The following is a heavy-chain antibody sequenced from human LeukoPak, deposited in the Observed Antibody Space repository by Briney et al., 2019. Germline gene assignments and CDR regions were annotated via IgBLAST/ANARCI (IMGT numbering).Heavy chain of an antibody. CDR2: ISGSGGST. CDR1: GFTVSSNY. Sequence: GGSLRLSCAASGFTVSSNYMSWVRQAPGKGLEWVSAISGSGGSTYYADSVKGRFTISRDNSKNTLYLQMNSLRAEDTAVYYCANARLSPMTTVTTGSYWGQGTLVTVSS. J-gene: IGHJ4*02. D-gene: IGHD4-11*01. V-gene: IGHV3-23*01. CDR3: ANARLSPMTTVTTGSY.